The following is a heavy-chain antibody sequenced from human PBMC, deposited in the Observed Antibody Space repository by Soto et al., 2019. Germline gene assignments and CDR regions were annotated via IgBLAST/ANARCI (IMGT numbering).Heavy chain of an antibody. J-gene: IGHJ4*02. V-gene: IGHV4-39*01. CDR3: ARHGSY. CDR2: IYYGGSS. Sequence: SETLSLTCTVSGVSMSSSSYYWGWFRQPPGKGLEWIGTIYYGGSSYSNPSLKSRVTISLDTSKNQFSLTLTSVTAADTAVYYCARHGSYWGQGTLVTVSS. CDR1: GVSMSSSSYY.